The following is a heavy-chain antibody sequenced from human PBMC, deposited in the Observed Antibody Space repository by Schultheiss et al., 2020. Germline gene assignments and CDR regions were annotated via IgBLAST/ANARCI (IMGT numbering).Heavy chain of an antibody. CDR2: IYYSGST. D-gene: IGHD3-16*01. V-gene: IGHV4-4*02. Sequence: SETLSLTCAVSGGSISSSNWWSWVRQPPGKGLEWIGYIYYSGSTYYNPSLKSRVTISVDRSKNQFSLKLSSVTAADTAVYYCARGEARGSRGMDVWGKGTTVTVSS. J-gene: IGHJ6*04. CDR1: GGSISSSNW. CDR3: ARGEARGSRGMDV.